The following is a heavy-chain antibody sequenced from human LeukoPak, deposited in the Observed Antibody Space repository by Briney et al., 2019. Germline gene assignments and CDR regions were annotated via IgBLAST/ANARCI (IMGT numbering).Heavy chain of an antibody. Sequence: GGSLRLSCAASGFTFGSYSMNWVRQAPGKGLEWVSSISSSSSYIYYADSVKGRFTISRDNAKNSLYLQMNSLRAEDTGVYYCARRVAVADNYFDYWGQGTLVTASS. CDR2: ISSSSSYI. CDR3: ARRVAVADNYFDY. D-gene: IGHD6-19*01. J-gene: IGHJ4*02. V-gene: IGHV3-21*01. CDR1: GFTFGSYS.